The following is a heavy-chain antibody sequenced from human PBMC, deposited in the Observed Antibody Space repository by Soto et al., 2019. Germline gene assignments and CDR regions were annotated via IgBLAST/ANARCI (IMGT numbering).Heavy chain of an antibody. J-gene: IGHJ3*02. CDR2: IWYDGSNK. Sequence: QVQLVESGGGVVQPGRSLRLSCAASGFTFSSYGMHWVRQAPGKGLEWVAVIWYDGSNKYYADSVKGRFTISRDNSKNTQYLQMNSLRAEDTAVYYCARPHSSGYYSDAFDIWGQGTMVTVSS. V-gene: IGHV3-33*01. CDR3: ARPHSSGYYSDAFDI. CDR1: GFTFSSYG. D-gene: IGHD3-22*01.